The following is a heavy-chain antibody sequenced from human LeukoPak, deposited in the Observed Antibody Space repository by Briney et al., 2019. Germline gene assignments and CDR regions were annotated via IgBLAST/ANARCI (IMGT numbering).Heavy chain of an antibody. CDR3: ARRRGSDSPYDSFDI. J-gene: IGHJ3*02. CDR2: IYPGDSDT. Sequence: GESLKISCKGSGYSFTNYWIGWVRQMPGKGLEWVGIIYPGDSDTRYSPSFQGQVTISADKSISTAYLQWSSLKASDTAMYYCARRRGSDSPYDSFDIWGQGTMVTVSS. V-gene: IGHV5-51*01. D-gene: IGHD2-21*01. CDR1: GYSFTNYW.